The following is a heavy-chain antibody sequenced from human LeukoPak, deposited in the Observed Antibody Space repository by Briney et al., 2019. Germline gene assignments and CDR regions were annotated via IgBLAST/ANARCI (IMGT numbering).Heavy chain of an antibody. Sequence: ASVKVSCKAPGYTFTGYYMHWVRQAPGQGLEWMGWINPNSGGTNYAQKFQGRVTMTRDTSISTAYMELSRLRSDDTAVYYCARVGSGYYDHFDYWGQGTLVTVSS. CDR2: INPNSGGT. J-gene: IGHJ4*02. CDR3: ARVGSGYYDHFDY. D-gene: IGHD3-22*01. V-gene: IGHV1-2*02. CDR1: GYTFTGYY.